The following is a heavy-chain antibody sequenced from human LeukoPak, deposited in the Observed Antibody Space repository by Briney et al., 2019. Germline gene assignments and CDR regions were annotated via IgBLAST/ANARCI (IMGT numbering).Heavy chain of an antibody. CDR3: ARHYGP. CDR1: GGSISSGGYS. J-gene: IGHJ5*02. CDR2: IYHGGST. V-gene: IGHV4-30-2*01. Sequence: SETLSLTCAVSGGSISSGGYSWSWIRLPPGKGLEWIGYIYHGGSTYYNPSLKSRVTISVDRSKNQFSLKLNSVTAAGTAVYYCARHYGPWGQGTLVTVSS. D-gene: IGHD3-16*01.